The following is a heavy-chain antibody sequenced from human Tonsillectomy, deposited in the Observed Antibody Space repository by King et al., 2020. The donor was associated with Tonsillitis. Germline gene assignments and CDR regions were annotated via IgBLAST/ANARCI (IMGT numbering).Heavy chain of an antibody. D-gene: IGHD1-26*01. V-gene: IGHV2-26*01. J-gene: IGHJ6*03. CDR3: ARIVWDLRGDYYYMDV. CDR1: GFSLTNARMG. Sequence: TLKESGPVLVKPTETLTLTCTVSGFSLTNARMGVSWIRQPPGKALEWLAHIFSNDEKSYSTSLKSRLTISKDTSKSQVVLTMTNMDPVDTATYSCARIVWDLRGDYYYMDVWGKGTTVTVSS. CDR2: IFSNDEK.